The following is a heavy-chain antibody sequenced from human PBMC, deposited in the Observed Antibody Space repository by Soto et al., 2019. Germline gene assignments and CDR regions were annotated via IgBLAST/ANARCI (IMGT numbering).Heavy chain of an antibody. D-gene: IGHD5-12*01. CDR1: GGSISSGGYY. V-gene: IGHV4-30-4*01. CDR3: TRGSGYGDFDY. J-gene: IGHJ4*02. CDR2: IYYSGST. Sequence: QVQLQESGPGLVKPSQTLSLTCTVSGGSISSGGYYWSCIRQPPGKGLEFIGYIYYSGSTYYNPSLPGRSTRSVDTCKNHVSLKVSSVTAAGTAVYYWTRGSGYGDFDYWGQGTPVTVSS.